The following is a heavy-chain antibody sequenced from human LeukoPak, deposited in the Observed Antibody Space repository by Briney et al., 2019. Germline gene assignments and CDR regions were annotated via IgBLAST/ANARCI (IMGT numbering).Heavy chain of an antibody. CDR2: IIPIFGTA. D-gene: IGHD5-24*01. J-gene: IGHJ4*02. CDR3: ARGRDGYTIDY. V-gene: IGHV1-69*06. CDR1: GGTFSSYA. Sequence: SVEVSCKASGGTFSSYAISWVRQAPGQGLEWMGGIIPIFGTANYAQKFQGRVTITADKSTSTAYMELSSLRSEDTAVYYCARGRDGYTIDYWGQGTLVTVSS.